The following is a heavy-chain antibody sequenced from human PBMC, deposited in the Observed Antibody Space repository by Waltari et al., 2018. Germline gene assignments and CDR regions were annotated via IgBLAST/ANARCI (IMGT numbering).Heavy chain of an antibody. J-gene: IGHJ6*02. D-gene: IGHD6-13*01. CDR3: ARGMAAASTVGYYYYYGIDV. CDR2: IFSNDEK. V-gene: IGHV2-26*01. CDR1: GFSLTNARVG. Sequence: QVTLKESGPVLVKPTETLPLTCTVSGFSLTNARVGVSWIRQPPGKALEWLAHIFSNDEKSYNTSLKSRLTISKDTSKSQVVLTMTNMDPVDTATYYCARGMAAASTVGYYYYYGIDVWGQGTTVTVSS.